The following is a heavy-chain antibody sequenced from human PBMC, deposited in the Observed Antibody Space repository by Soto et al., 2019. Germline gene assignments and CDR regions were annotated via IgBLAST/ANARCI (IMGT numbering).Heavy chain of an antibody. CDR2: INPNGGST. CDR1: GYIFINYY. J-gene: IGHJ4*02. Sequence: GVSVKVSCKASGYIFINYYIHWVRLAPGQGLEWIGIINPNGGSTNYAQKFRGRVTLARDTSTSTVYMDLKLSSVTAADTAVYYCARSTLLGYSYGYGGYFDYWGQGTLVTVSS. V-gene: IGHV1-46*01. D-gene: IGHD5-18*01. CDR3: ARSTLLGYSYGYGGYFDY.